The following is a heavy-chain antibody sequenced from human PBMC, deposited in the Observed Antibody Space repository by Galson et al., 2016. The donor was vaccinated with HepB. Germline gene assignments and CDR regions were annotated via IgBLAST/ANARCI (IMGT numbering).Heavy chain of an antibody. CDR2: FYGSRRT. CDR1: GGSITDYR. D-gene: IGHD3-22*01. V-gene: IGHV4-59*01. J-gene: IGHJ4*02. Sequence: SETLSLTCSVSGGSITDYRWSWIRQPPGKGLEWIGYFYGSRRTDYNPSPKSRVTLSVDTSKNQFSLKLSSMTAADTAVYYCARSGTYYIFDFWGQGTLVTVSS. CDR3: ARSGTYYIFDF.